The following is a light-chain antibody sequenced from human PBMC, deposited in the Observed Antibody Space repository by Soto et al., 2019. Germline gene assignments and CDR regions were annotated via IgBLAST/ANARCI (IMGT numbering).Light chain of an antibody. CDR2: DAS. Sequence: DIQMTQSPSSLSASVGDRVTITCQASQDVRKYLSWYQQKARKAPKHLIYDASNLETGVPSRFSGSGSGTDFTFTISSLQPEDIATYYCQQRHNLPHTFGPGTKVDIK. CDR3: QQRHNLPHT. CDR1: QDVRKY. V-gene: IGKV1-33*01. J-gene: IGKJ3*01.